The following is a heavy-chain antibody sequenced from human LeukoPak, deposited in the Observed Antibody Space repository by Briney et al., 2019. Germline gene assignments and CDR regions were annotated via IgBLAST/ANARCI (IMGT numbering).Heavy chain of an antibody. J-gene: IGHJ4*02. Sequence: GESLKISCKGSGYNFTSYWIGWVRQMPGKGLEWMGIIYPGDSDTRYSPSFQGQVTISADKSISTAYLQWSSLKASDTAMYYCARPPTDAYDYFDYWGQGTLVTVSS. D-gene: IGHD5-24*01. CDR2: IYPGDSDT. V-gene: IGHV5-51*01. CDR1: GYNFTSYW. CDR3: ARPPTDAYDYFDY.